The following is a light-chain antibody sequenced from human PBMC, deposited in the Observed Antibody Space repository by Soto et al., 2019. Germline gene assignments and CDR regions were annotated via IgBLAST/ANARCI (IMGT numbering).Light chain of an antibody. Sequence: EIVLTQSPGTLSLSPGERATLSCRASPSVSGSYLAWYQQKPGQAPRLLIYDASNRATGIPARFSGSGSGTDFTLTISSLQPDDFATYYCQQYNSYSPTFGQGTKVDIK. CDR1: PSVSGSY. CDR2: DAS. J-gene: IGKJ1*01. CDR3: QQYNSYSPT. V-gene: IGKV3-20*01.